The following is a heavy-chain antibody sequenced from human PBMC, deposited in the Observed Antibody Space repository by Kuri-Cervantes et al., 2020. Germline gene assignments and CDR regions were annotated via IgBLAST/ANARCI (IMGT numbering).Heavy chain of an antibody. CDR3: ARERYCGSSICYKGGGNWFDP. J-gene: IGHJ5*02. CDR1: GFTFNIYA. V-gene: IGHV3-23*01. D-gene: IGHD2-2*02. Sequence: ESLKISCAASGFTFNIYAMSWVRQAPGRGLEWVSAISETGGSTYYADSVKGRLTISIDTSKNTLYLQMNSLRAEDTALYYCARERYCGSSICYKGGGNWFDPWGQGTLVTVSS. CDR2: ISETGGST.